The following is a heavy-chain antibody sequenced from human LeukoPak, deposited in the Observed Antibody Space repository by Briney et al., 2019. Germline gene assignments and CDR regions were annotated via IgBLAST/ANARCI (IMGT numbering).Heavy chain of an antibody. CDR1: GGTFSSYA. Sequence: SVKVSCRASGGTFSSYAISWVRQAPGQGLEWMGGIIPIFGTANYAQKFQGRVTITADESTSTAYMELSSLRSEDTAVYYCAREVTWPTYYFDYWGRGTLVTVSS. CDR2: IIPIFGTA. J-gene: IGHJ4*02. CDR3: AREVTWPTYYFDY. D-gene: IGHD2-21*02. V-gene: IGHV1-69*01.